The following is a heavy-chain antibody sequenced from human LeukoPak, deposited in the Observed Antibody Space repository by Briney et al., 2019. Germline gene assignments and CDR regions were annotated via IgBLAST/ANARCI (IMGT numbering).Heavy chain of an antibody. CDR2: IIPIFGTA. V-gene: IGHV1-69*05. D-gene: IGHD3-22*01. Sequence: GSSVKVSCKAPGGTFSSYAISWVRQAPGRGLEWMGRIIPIFGTANYAQKFQGRVTITTDESTSTAYMELSSLRSEDTAVYYCARTGPYYYDSSGYFKTDYWGQGTLVTVSS. CDR1: GGTFSSYA. CDR3: ARTGPYYYDSSGYFKTDY. J-gene: IGHJ4*02.